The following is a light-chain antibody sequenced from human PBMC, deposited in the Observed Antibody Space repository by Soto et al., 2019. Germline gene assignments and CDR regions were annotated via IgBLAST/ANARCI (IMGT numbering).Light chain of an antibody. Sequence: QSALTQPASVSGSPGQSITISCTGTSSDVGGYDDVSWYLHHPGKAPRLMIYEVTNRPSGVSNRFSGSKSGNTASLTISGLQAEDEADYYRSSYTSSSTVVFGGGTKLTVL. J-gene: IGLJ2*01. CDR3: SSYTSSSTVV. V-gene: IGLV2-14*01. CDR1: SSDVGGYDD. CDR2: EVT.